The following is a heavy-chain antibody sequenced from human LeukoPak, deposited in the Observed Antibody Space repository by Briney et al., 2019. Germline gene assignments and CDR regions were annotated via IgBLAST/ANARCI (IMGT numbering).Heavy chain of an antibody. CDR3: TRGRRNRNDY. D-gene: IGHD1-14*01. CDR1: GYTFASYD. V-gene: IGHV1-8*03. CDR2: MNPNSGNR. J-gene: IGHJ4*02. Sequence: ASVKVSCKASGYTFASYDINWVRQATGQGLEWMGWMNPNSGNRGYAQKFQGRVTITRNTSISTAYMELSSLRSEDTAVYYCTRGRRNRNDYWGQGTLVTVSS.